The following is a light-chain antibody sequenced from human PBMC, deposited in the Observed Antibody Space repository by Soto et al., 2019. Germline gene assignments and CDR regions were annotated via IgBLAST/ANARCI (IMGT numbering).Light chain of an antibody. J-gene: IGKJ1*01. CDR3: QKYDSDPLT. CDR1: QGISNY. Sequence: DIQMTQYPSSLSASVGDRVTVTCGASQGISNYLAWFQQKPGKVPKLLIYAASTLQSGVPSRFSGSGYGTDLTITISSMKNEDVETYYCQKYDSDPLTFGHGTKVDI. CDR2: AAS. V-gene: IGKV1-27*01.